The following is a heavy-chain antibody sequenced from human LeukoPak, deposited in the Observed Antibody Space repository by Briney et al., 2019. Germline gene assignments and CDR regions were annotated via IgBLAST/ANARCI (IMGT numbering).Heavy chain of an antibody. CDR1: GGSISSGSYY. Sequence: SQTLSLTCTVSGGSISSGSYYWSWIRQPAGKGLEWIGRIYTSGSTNYNPSLKSRVTVSVDTSKNQFSLKLTSVTAADTAVYYCARVTTGGYYNCWGQGTLVTVSS. J-gene: IGHJ4*02. D-gene: IGHD3-22*01. V-gene: IGHV4-61*02. CDR3: ARVTTGGYYNC. CDR2: IYTSGST.